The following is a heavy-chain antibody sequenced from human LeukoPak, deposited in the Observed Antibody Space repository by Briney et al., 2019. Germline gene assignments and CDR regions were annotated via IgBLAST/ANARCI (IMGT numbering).Heavy chain of an antibody. CDR2: IYFSGST. D-gene: IGHD3-10*01. J-gene: IGHJ4*02. CDR1: GGSLSSGDYY. CDR3: ARDPGGYYFDY. Sequence: SQTLFLTCTVSGGSLSSGDYYWGWMRQPPGKGLEWIGYIYFSGSTYYNPSLKSRVTISVDTSKNQFSLKLSSVTAGDTAVYYCARDPGGYYFDYWGQGTLVTVSS. V-gene: IGHV4-30-4*01.